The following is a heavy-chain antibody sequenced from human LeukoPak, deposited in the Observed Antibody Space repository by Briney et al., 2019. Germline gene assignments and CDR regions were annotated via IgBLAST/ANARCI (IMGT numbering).Heavy chain of an antibody. CDR2: ISYDGSNK. D-gene: IGHD3-9*01. V-gene: IGHV3-30-3*01. CDR1: GFTFSSYA. Sequence: QAGGSLRLSCAASGFTFSSYAMHWVRQAPGKGLEWVAVISYDGSNKYYADSVKGRFTISRDNSKNTLYLQMNSLRAEDTAVYYCARAKLRYFDWHKEGFDYWGQGTLVTVSS. CDR3: ARAKLRYFDWHKEGFDY. J-gene: IGHJ4*02.